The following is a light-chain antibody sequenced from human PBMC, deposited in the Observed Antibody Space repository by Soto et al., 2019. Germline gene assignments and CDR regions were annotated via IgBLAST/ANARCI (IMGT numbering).Light chain of an antibody. J-gene: IGKJ2*01. V-gene: IGKV3-15*01. CDR3: QQYDIWPYT. Sequence: EIVITQSPATLSGSSGERPTLSCRASQIVSSNLAWYQQKPGQAPRLLIYGASARATGIPARFSGSGSGTEFTLTISSLQSEDFAVYYCQQYDIWPYTFGQGTKVDIK. CDR2: GAS. CDR1: QIVSSN.